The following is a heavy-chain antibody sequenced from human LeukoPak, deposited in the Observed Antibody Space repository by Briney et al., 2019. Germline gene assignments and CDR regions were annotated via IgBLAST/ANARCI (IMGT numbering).Heavy chain of an antibody. CDR3: ARGKSGSYGTKGY. Sequence: GGSLRLSCAASGFTFSSYWMHWVRQVPGKGLVWVSRINSDGSTTSYADSVKGRFTISRDNAKNSLYLQMNSLRVEDTAVYYCARGKSGSYGTKGYWGQGTLVTVSS. CDR1: GFTFSSYW. CDR2: INSDGSTT. D-gene: IGHD1-26*01. J-gene: IGHJ4*02. V-gene: IGHV3-74*01.